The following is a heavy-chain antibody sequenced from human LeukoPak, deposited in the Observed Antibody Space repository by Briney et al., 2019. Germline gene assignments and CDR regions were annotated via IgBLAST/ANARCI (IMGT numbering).Heavy chain of an antibody. D-gene: IGHD6-6*01. CDR2: IYPGDSDT. CDR1: RYSFTSYW. Sequence: ESLKISCKGSRYSFTSYWIGWVRQMPGKGLEWMGIIYPGDSDTRYSPSFQGQVTISADKSISTAYLQWSSLKASDTAMYYCARPPKSSSDAFDIWGQGTMVTVSS. J-gene: IGHJ3*02. CDR3: ARPPKSSSDAFDI. V-gene: IGHV5-51*01.